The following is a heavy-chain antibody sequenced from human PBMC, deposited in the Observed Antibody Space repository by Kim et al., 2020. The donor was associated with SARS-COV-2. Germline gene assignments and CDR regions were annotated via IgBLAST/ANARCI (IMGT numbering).Heavy chain of an antibody. Sequence: GGSLRLSCTASGFTFGDYAMSWVRQAPGKGLEWVGFIRSKAYGGTTEYAASVKGRFTISRDDSKSIAYLQMNSLKTEDTAVYYCTRDRGGEGIVVVAEDAFDIWGQGTMVTVSS. D-gene: IGHD2-15*01. J-gene: IGHJ3*02. CDR2: IRSKAYGGTT. V-gene: IGHV3-49*04. CDR3: TRDRGGEGIVVVAEDAFDI. CDR1: GFTFGDYA.